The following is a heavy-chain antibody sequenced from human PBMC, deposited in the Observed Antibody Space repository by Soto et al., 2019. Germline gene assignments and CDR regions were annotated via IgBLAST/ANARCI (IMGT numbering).Heavy chain of an antibody. CDR2: INPNSGGT. D-gene: IGHD2-2*02. CDR1: GYTFTGYY. J-gene: IGHJ6*02. CDR3: ARVGLRGSRYCSSTSCYTGYYYCGMDV. Sequence: ASVKVSCKASGYTFTGYYMHWVRQAPGQGLEWMGWINPNSGGTNYAQKFQGRCTMTRDTSISTAYMELSRLRSDDTALYYCARVGLRGSRYCSSTSCYTGYYYCGMDVGGQGTSV. V-gene: IGHV1-2*02.